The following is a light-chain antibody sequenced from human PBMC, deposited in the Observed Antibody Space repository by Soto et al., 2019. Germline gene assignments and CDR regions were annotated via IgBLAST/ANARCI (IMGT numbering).Light chain of an antibody. V-gene: IGLV2-14*03. CDR2: DVN. CDR3: SSYSRSSTLYV. CDR1: SSDVGGYKY. J-gene: IGLJ1*01. Sequence: QSAPTQPASVSGSPGQSITISCTGTSSDVGGYKYVSWYQQHPGKAPKLMMYDVNNRPSGASNRFSGSKSGNTASLTISGLQAEDEADYYCSSYSRSSTLYVFGTGTKLTVL.